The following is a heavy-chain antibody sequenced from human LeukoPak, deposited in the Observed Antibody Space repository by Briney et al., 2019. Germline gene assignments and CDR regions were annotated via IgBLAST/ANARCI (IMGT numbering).Heavy chain of an antibody. Sequence: GEPLRLSCAASGFTFSSYAMHWVRQAPGKGLEWVAVISYDGSNKYYADSVKGRFTISRDNSKNTLYLQMNSLRAEDTAVYYCARDRMYDSSSWYPDYYMDVWGKGTTVTVSS. V-gene: IGHV3-30-3*01. J-gene: IGHJ6*03. CDR2: ISYDGSNK. CDR3: ARDRMYDSSSWYPDYYMDV. D-gene: IGHD6-13*01. CDR1: GFTFSSYA.